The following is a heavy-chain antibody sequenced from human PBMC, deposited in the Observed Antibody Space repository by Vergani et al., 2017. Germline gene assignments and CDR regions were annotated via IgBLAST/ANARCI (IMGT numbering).Heavy chain of an antibody. V-gene: IGHV4-61*02. D-gene: IGHD3-9*01. CDR2: IYTSGAT. J-gene: IGHJ4*02. CDR3: ARTESFILRYFHGAL. Sequence: QVQLQESGPGLVKPSQTLSLTCTVSGGSFSTGGQSWTWLRQSAGKGLEWIGRIYTSGATNYNPSLRSRAIMSVDASKKQFSLEVTSVTAADTAIYFCARTESFILRYFHGALWGQGTLVTVSS. CDR1: GGSFSTGGQS.